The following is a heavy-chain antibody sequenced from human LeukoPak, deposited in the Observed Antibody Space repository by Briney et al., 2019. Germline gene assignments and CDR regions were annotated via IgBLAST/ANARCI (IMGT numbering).Heavy chain of an antibody. J-gene: IGHJ4*02. CDR1: GFTSSTYW. V-gene: IGHV3-74*01. CDR2: IKGDGSST. D-gene: IGHD4-17*01. CDR3: ARASTTVPNLLDH. Sequence: GGSLRLSCAASGFTSSTYWMHWVRQAPGKGLVWVARIKGDGSSTIYADSVKGRFTISRDNSKNTLYLQTSSLRAEDTAVYYCARASTTVPNLLDHWGRGTLVTVSS.